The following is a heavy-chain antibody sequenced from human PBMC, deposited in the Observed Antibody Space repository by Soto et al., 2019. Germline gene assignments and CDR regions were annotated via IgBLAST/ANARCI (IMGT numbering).Heavy chain of an antibody. Sequence: PGGSLRLSCAASGFTFSSYAMSWVRQAPGKGLEWVSAISGSGGSTYYADSVKGRFTISRDNSKNTLYLQMNSLRAEDTAVYYCAKEPTARAVRFGYPSYWGQGTLVSVSS. D-gene: IGHD5-18*01. J-gene: IGHJ4*02. CDR2: ISGSGGST. CDR1: GFTFSSYA. V-gene: IGHV3-23*01. CDR3: AKEPTARAVRFGYPSY.